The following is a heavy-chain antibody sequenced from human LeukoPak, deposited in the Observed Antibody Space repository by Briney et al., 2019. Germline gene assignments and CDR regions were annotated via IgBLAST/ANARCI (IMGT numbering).Heavy chain of an antibody. J-gene: IGHJ4*02. CDR3: ARGSGYDHFDY. D-gene: IGHD5-12*01. Sequence: SETLSLTCTVSDGSISSYYWSWIRQPPGKGLEWIGYIYYSGSTNYNPSLKSRVTISVDTSKNQFSLKLSSVTAADTAVYYCARGSGYDHFDYWGQGTLVTVSS. CDR2: IYYSGST. CDR1: DGSISSYY. V-gene: IGHV4-59*01.